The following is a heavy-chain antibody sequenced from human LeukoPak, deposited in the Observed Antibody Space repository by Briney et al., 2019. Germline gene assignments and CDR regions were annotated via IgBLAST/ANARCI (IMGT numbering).Heavy chain of an antibody. Sequence: ASVKVSCKASGYTFTSYAMHWVRQAPGQRLEWMGWINAGKGNTKYSQKFQGRVTITRDTSASTAYMELSSLRSEDTAVYYCARPKYCSSTSCYNWFDPWGQGTLVTVSS. D-gene: IGHD2-2*01. CDR2: INAGKGNT. CDR3: ARPKYCSSTSCYNWFDP. V-gene: IGHV1-3*01. CDR1: GYTFTSYA. J-gene: IGHJ5*02.